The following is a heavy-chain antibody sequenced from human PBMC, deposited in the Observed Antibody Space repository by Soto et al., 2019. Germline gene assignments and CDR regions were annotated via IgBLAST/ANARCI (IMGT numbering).Heavy chain of an antibody. CDR3: TTGTYNDFWSGYYTGGYHSYGMHV. CDR2: IKSKTDGGTT. V-gene: IGHV3-15*01. CDR1: VFTFSNAW. Sequence: GSLRLSCAASVFTFSNAWMSCVRQSPGKGLEWVGRIKSKTDGGTTDYAAPVKGRFTISRDESKHTLFLQMNSLKTEDTGVYYCTTGTYNDFWSGYYTGGYHSYGMHVWGQGTTVTLSS. J-gene: IGHJ6*02. D-gene: IGHD3-3*01.